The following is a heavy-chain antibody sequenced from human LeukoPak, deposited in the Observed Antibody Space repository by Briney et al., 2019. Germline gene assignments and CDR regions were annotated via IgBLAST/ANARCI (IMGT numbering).Heavy chain of an antibody. Sequence: GGSLRLSCAASGFTFSSYGMHWVRQAPGKGLEWVAFIRYDGSNKYYADSVKGRFTISRDNSKNTLYLQMNSLRAEDTAVYYCAKHPGGYCSSTSCYTLFDYWGQGTLVTVSS. J-gene: IGHJ4*02. D-gene: IGHD2-2*02. CDR3: AKHPGGYCSSTSCYTLFDY. V-gene: IGHV3-30*02. CDR2: IRYDGSNK. CDR1: GFTFSSYG.